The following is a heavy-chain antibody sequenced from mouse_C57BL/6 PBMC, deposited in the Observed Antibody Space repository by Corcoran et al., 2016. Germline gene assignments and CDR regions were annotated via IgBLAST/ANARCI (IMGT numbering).Heavy chain of an antibody. V-gene: IGHV9-3*01. CDR3: AREKITTVVRAMDY. CDR2: INTYSGVP. Sequence: QIQLVQSGPELKKPGETVKISCKASGYTFTTYGMSWVKQAPGKGLKWMGWINTYSGVPTYADDFKGRFAFSLETSASTAYLQINNLKNEDTATYFCAREKITTVVRAMDYWGQGTSVTVSS. CDR1: GYTFTTYG. J-gene: IGHJ4*01. D-gene: IGHD1-1*01.